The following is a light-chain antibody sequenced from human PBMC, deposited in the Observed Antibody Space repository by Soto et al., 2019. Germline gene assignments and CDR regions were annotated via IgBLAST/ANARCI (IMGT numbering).Light chain of an antibody. V-gene: IGLV2-8*01. J-gene: IGLJ2*01. CDR3: SSYAGINNFVL. Sequence: QSALTQPPSASGSPGQSVTISCTGTSSDVGAYNFVSWYQQHPGKAPKLMIYDVSKRPSGVPDRFSGSKSGNTASLTVSGLQPEDGADYYCSSYAGINNFVLFGGGTKLTVL. CDR2: DVS. CDR1: SSDVGAYNF.